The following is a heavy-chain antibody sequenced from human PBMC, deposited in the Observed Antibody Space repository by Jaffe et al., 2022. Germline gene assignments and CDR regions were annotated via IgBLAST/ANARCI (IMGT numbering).Heavy chain of an antibody. V-gene: IGHV1-8*01. D-gene: IGHD2-8*02. J-gene: IGHJ6*03. CDR2: MNPNSGNT. CDR1: GYTFTSYD. Sequence: QVQLVQSGAEVKKPGASVKVSCKASGYTFTSYDINWVRQATGQGLEWMGWMNPNSGNTGYAQKFQGRVTMTRNTSISTAYMELSSLRSEDTAVYYCARLGYCTGGVCSRRARFYYYYYMDVWGKGTTVTVSS. CDR3: ARLGYCTGGVCSRRARFYYYYYMDV.